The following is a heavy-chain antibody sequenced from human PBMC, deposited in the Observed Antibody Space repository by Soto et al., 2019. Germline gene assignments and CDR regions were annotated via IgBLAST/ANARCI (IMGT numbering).Heavy chain of an antibody. J-gene: IGHJ6*03. D-gene: IGHD3-3*01. Sequence: QVQLQESGPGLVKPSETLSLTCTVSGGSISSYYWSWIRQPPGKGLEWIGYIYYSGSTNYNPSLKSRATISVDPSKNQFSLKLSSVTAADTAVYYCARGGDGRIRDFWSGYYTGHYMDVWGKGTTVTVSS. V-gene: IGHV4-59*08. CDR1: GGSISSYY. CDR2: IYYSGST. CDR3: ARGGDGRIRDFWSGYYTGHYMDV.